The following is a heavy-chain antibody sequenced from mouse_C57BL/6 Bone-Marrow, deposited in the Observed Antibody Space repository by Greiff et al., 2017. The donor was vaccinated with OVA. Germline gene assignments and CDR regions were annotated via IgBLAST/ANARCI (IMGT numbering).Heavy chain of an antibody. CDR3: ARSYGNYFDY. Sequence: EVKLMESGGGSVQPGGSLSLSCAASGFTFTDYYMSWVRQPPGKALEWLGFIRNKANGYTTEYSASVKGRFTISRDNSQSILYLQMNALRAEDSATYYCARSYGNYFDYWGQGTTLTVSS. D-gene: IGHD2-1*01. V-gene: IGHV7-3*01. CDR2: IRNKANGYTT. J-gene: IGHJ2*01. CDR1: GFTFTDYY.